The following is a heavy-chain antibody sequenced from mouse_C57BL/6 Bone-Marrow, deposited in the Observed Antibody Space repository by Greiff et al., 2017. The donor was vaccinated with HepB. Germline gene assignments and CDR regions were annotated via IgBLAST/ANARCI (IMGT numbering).Heavy chain of an antibody. CDR1: GFTFSSYS. J-gene: IGHJ1*03. Sequence: EVNVVESGAGLVKPGGSLKLSCAASGFTFSSYSMPWVGQTPEKRLEWVGYISSGGGYTYYADAVKGRITITRDKARNTIYIQMSSLKSEDTAMYYCTKDWGDLDVEGWGTGTTVS. CDR2: ISSGGGYT. CDR3: TKDWGDLDVEG. V-gene: IGHV5-9-1*02.